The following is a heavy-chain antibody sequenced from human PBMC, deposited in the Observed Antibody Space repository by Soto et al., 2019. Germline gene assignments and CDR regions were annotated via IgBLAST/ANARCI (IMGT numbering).Heavy chain of an antibody. CDR1: GFTFSNAW. Sequence: GGSLRLSCAASGFTFSNAWMNWVRQAPGKGLEWVGRIKSKTDGGTTDYAAPAKGRFTISRDDSKNTLYLQMNSLKTEDTAVYYCTTDPSGTMIVVVITWGQGTLVTVSS. J-gene: IGHJ4*02. V-gene: IGHV3-15*07. CDR2: IKSKTDGGTT. D-gene: IGHD3-22*01. CDR3: TTDPSGTMIVVVIT.